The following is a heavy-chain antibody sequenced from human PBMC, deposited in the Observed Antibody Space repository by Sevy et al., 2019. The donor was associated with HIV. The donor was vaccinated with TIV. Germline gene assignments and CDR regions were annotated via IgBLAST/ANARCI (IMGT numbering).Heavy chain of an antibody. V-gene: IGHV3-23*01. CDR1: GFTFSSYA. D-gene: IGHD1-26*01. CDR2: ISGSGGST. CDR3: AKDSEWELLWWAFDY. J-gene: IGHJ4*02. Sequence: GGSLRLSCAASGFTFSSYAMSWVRQAPGKGLEWVSAISGSGGSTYYADSVKGRFTISRDNSKNTLYLQMNSLRAEDTAVYYCAKDSEWELLWWAFDYWGQGTLVTVSS.